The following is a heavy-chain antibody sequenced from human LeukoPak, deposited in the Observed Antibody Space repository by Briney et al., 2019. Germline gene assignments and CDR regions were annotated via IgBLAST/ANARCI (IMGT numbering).Heavy chain of an antibody. CDR1: EFSVGSNY. Sequence: GGSLRLSCAASEFSVGSNYMTWVRQAPGKGLEWVSLIYSGGSTYYADSVKGRFTISRDNSKNTLYLQMNSLRAEDTAVYYCALTGFDDYWGQGTLVTVSS. D-gene: IGHD3-9*01. V-gene: IGHV3-66*01. CDR3: ALTGFDDY. CDR2: IYSGGST. J-gene: IGHJ4*02.